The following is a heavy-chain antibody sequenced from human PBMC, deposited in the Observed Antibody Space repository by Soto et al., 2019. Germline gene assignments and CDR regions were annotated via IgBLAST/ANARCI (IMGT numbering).Heavy chain of an antibody. CDR3: AKGRLGLIDY. CDR1: GFTFDSYA. Sequence: PGGSLRLSCAASGFTFDSYAMNWVRQSPGRGLEWVSGINGGGGDTYYADSVKGRFTISRDNSKNTLYLQMNSLRAEDTAVYYCAKGRLGLIDYWGQGTLVTVSS. V-gene: IGHV3-23*01. J-gene: IGHJ4*02. D-gene: IGHD5-12*01. CDR2: INGGGGDT.